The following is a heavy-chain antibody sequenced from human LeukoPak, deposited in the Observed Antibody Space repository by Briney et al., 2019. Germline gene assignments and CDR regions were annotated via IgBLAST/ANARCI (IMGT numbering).Heavy chain of an antibody. CDR2: MNPNSGNT. CDR3: ARGIEGRYCSSTSCYDYYGMDV. CDR1: GYTFTSYD. Sequence: VASVKVSCKASGYTFTSYDINWVRQATGQGLEWMGWMNPNSGNTGYAQKFQGRVTMTRNTSISTAYMELSSLRSEDTAVYYCARGIEGRYCSSTSCYDYYGMDVWGQGTTVTVSS. D-gene: IGHD2-2*01. J-gene: IGHJ6*02. V-gene: IGHV1-8*01.